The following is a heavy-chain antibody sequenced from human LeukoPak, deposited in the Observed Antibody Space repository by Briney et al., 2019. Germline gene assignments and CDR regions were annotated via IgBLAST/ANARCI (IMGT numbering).Heavy chain of an antibody. V-gene: IGHV3-11*04. Sequence: PGGSLRLSCAASGFTFSDYYMSWIRQAPGKGLEWVSYISSSGSTIYYADSVKGRFTISRYNAKNSLYLQMNSLRAEDTAVYYCAREAGSSWFYYGMDVWGQGTTVTVSS. J-gene: IGHJ6*02. CDR2: ISSSGSTI. D-gene: IGHD6-13*01. CDR1: GFTFSDYY. CDR3: AREAGSSWFYYGMDV.